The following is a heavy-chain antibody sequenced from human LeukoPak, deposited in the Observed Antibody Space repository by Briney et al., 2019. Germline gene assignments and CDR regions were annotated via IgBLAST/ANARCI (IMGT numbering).Heavy chain of an antibody. CDR2: IYHSGST. D-gene: IGHD6-13*01. CDR1: GYSISSGYY. CDR3: ARSTFSSNWNL. V-gene: IGHV4-38-2*02. Sequence: SETLSLTCTVSGYSISSGYYWGWIRQPPGKGLEWIGSIYHSGSTYYSPSLKTRVTISVDTSKNQFSLKLTSVTAADTAVYYCARSTFSSNWNLWGQGTLVTVSS. J-gene: IGHJ4*02.